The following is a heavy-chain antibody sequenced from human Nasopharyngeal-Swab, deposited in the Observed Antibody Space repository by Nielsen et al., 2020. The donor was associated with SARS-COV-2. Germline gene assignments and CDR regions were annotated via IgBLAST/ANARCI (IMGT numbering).Heavy chain of an antibody. D-gene: IGHD3-9*01. CDR3: ARDRSHYDILTGYYNFGFGWFDP. CDR1: GDSVSSNSGA. V-gene: IGHV6-1*01. J-gene: IGHJ5*02. Sequence: SETLSLTCAISGDSVSSNSGAWNWIRQSPSRGLEWLGRTYYRSKWYTDYAVSVKSRITINPDTSKNQFSLQLNSVTPEDTAVYYCARDRSHYDILTGYYNFGFGWFDPWGQGTLVTVSS. CDR2: TYYRSKWYT.